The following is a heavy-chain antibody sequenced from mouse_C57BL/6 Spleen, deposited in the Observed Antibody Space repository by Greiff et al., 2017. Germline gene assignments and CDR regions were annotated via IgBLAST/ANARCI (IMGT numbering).Heavy chain of an antibody. CDR2: IWSGGST. CDR3: ARDLDWYCDV. V-gene: IGHV2-2*01. CDR1: GFSLTSYC. J-gene: IGHJ1*03. Sequence: VMLVESGPGLVQPSQSLSITCTVSGFSLTSYCVHWVRQSPGKGLEWLGVIWSGGSTAYNAAFISRLSLCKEMSKGQVFFERNSLQADDTAIYYCARDLDWYCDVWGTGTTVTVTS.